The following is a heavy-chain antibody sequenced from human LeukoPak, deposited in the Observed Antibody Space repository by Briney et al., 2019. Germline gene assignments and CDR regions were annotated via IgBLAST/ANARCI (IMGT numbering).Heavy chain of an antibody. Sequence: GGSLRLSCAASGFTLSDYYMSWIRQAPGKGLEWVSYISSSGTTIFYADSVKGRFTISRDSAENTVYLQMNSLRAEDTAVYYCAREKAAGTWYYYYMDVWGKGTTVTVSS. CDR2: ISSSGTTI. CDR3: AREKAAGTWYYYYMDV. V-gene: IGHV3-11*04. CDR1: GFTLSDYY. J-gene: IGHJ6*03. D-gene: IGHD6-13*01.